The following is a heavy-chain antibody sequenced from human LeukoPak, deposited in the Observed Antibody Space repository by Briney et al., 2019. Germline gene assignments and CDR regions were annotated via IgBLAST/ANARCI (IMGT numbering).Heavy chain of an antibody. CDR1: GFTFSSYW. J-gene: IGHJ4*02. D-gene: IGHD5-18*01. CDR2: IKQDGSEK. V-gene: IGHV3-7*01. CDR3: ARERVDTAMVDRYYFDY. Sequence: PGGSLRLSCAASGFTFSSYWMSWVRQAPGKGLEGVANIKQDGSEKYYVDSVKGRFTISRDNAKNSLYLQMNSLRAEDTAVYYCARERVDTAMVDRYYFDYWGQGTLVTVSS.